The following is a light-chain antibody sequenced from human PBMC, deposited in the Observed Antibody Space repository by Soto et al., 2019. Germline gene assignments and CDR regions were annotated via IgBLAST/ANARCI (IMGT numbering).Light chain of an antibody. V-gene: IGKV3-20*01. CDR3: QQYDSSPLT. Sequence: EIVLTQSPGTLSLSPGERATLSCRASQSVNSNYLAWYQQKPGQDPRLLFSGASSRATGIPDRFSGSGSGTVFTLTISRLEPEDFAIYYCQQYDSSPLTFGQGTKVEIK. CDR2: GAS. CDR1: QSVNSNY. J-gene: IGKJ1*01.